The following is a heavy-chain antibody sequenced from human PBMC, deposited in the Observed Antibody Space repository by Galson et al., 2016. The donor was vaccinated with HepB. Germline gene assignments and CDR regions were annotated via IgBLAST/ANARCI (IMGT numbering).Heavy chain of an antibody. Sequence: QSGAEVKRPGESLKISCKGSGYSFINHWIGWVRQMPGKGLEWVGIISPSDSDTRYSPSFQGQVTSSDDESINTAYLHWNSLKASDTAMYYCARHAVLSVGGYWHFDIWGRGTLVTVSS. D-gene: IGHD2-15*01. V-gene: IGHV5-51*01. CDR2: ISPSDSDT. J-gene: IGHJ2*01. CDR1: GYSFINHW. CDR3: ARHAVLSVGGYWHFDI.